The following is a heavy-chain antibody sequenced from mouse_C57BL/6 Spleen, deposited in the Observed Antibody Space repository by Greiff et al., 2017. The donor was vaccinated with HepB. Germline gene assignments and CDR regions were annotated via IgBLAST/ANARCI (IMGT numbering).Heavy chain of an antibody. Sequence: VKVVESGPGLVQPSQSLSITCTVSGFSLTSYGVHWVRQSPGKGLEWLGVIWSGGSTDYNAAFISRLSISKDDSKSQVFFKMNSLQADDTAIYYCARTVYDYDSEDAMDYWGQGTSVTVSS. D-gene: IGHD2-4*01. CDR3: ARTVYDYDSEDAMDY. V-gene: IGHV2-2*01. CDR2: IWSGGST. CDR1: GFSLTSYG. J-gene: IGHJ4*01.